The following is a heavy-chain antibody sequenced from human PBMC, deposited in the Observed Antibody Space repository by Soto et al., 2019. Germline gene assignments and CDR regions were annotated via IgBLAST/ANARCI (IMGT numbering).Heavy chain of an antibody. J-gene: IGHJ6*02. Sequence: GESLQISCKGSGYSFTSYWISWVRQMPGKGLEWMGRIDPSDSYTNYSPSFQGHVTISADKSISTAYLQWSSLKASDTAMYYCARGITMIVVAQTSGMDVWGQGTTVTVSS. CDR1: GYSFTSYW. D-gene: IGHD3-22*01. V-gene: IGHV5-10-1*01. CDR3: ARGITMIVVAQTSGMDV. CDR2: IDPSDSYT.